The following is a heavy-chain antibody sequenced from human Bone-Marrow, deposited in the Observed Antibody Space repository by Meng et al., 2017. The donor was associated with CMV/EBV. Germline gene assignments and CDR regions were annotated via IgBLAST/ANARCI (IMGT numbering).Heavy chain of an antibody. CDR3: ARGRRRGYSGDLTRGGGAFDI. CDR2: INPSGGST. J-gene: IGHJ3*02. Sequence: ASVKVSCKASGYTFTSYYMHWVRQAPGQGLEWMGIINPSGGSTTYAQKFQGRVTMTRDTSTSTVYMELRSLRSEDTAVYYCARGRRRGYSGDLTRGGGAFDIWGQGTTVTVSS. V-gene: IGHV1-46*01. CDR1: GYTFTSYY. D-gene: IGHD5-12*01.